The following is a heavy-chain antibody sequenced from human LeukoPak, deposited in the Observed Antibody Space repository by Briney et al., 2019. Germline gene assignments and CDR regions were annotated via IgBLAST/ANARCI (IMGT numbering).Heavy chain of an antibody. CDR2: IYYSGST. V-gene: IGHV4-39*01. CDR1: GGSISRSTYY. Sequence: SETLSLMCTVSGGSISRSTYYWDWIRQPPGKGLEWIGSIYYSGSTYYNPSLKSRVTISVDTSKNQFSLNLSSVTAADTAVYYCARPDVWCKGTTVTVSS. J-gene: IGHJ6*04. CDR3: ARPDV.